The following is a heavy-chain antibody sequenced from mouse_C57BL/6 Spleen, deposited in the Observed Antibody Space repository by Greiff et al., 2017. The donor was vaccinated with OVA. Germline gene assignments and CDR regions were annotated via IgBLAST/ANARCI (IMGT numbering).Heavy chain of an antibody. CDR1: GFNIKNTY. Sequence: EVQLQQSVAELVRPGASVKLSCTASGFNIKNTYMHWVKQRPEQGLEWIGRIDPANGTTKYAPKFQGKATITADKSSNTSNLQLSSLTSEDTAISYWARDTTVVEDYCDYWGQGTTLTVSS. CDR2: IDPANGTT. V-gene: IGHV14-3*01. D-gene: IGHD1-1*01. J-gene: IGHJ2*01. CDR3: ARDTTVVEDYCDY.